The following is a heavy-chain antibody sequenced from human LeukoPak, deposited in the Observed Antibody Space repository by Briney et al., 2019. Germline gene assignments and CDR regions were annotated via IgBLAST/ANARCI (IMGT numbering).Heavy chain of an antibody. CDR1: GGSISSGDYY. CDR2: IYYSGST. Sequence: SETLSLTCTVSGGSISSGDYYWSWIRQPPGKGLKWIGYIYYSGSTYYNPSLKSRVTMSVDTSKNQFSLKLSSVTAADTAVYYCARDRYDSVYNWFDPWGQGTLVTVSS. V-gene: IGHV4-30-4*01. J-gene: IGHJ5*02. D-gene: IGHD3-22*01. CDR3: ARDRYDSVYNWFDP.